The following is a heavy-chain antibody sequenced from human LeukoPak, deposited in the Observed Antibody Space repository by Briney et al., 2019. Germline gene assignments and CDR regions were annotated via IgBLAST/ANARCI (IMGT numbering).Heavy chain of an antibody. CDR2: IIPIFGTA. V-gene: IGHV1-69*01. CDR1: GGTFSSYA. CDR3: ARDLAEGGDILTGYSGWFDP. J-gene: IGHJ5*02. Sequence: SVKVSCKASGGTFSSYAIIWVRQAPGQGLEWMGGIIPIFGTANYAQKFQGRVTITADESTSTAYMELSSLRSEDTAVYYCARDLAEGGDILTGYSGWFDPWGQGTLVTVSS. D-gene: IGHD3-9*01.